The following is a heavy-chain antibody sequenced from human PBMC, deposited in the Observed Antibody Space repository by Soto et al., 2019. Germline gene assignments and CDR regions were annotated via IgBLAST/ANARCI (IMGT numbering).Heavy chain of an antibody. CDR2: IMPVFRTP. Sequence: QVQLEQSGAEVKKPGSSVKVSCKASGGTFRTAAVSWVRQAPGQGLEWMGGIMPVFRTPDYAQKFHGRVTKTADESTSTAYMELSGLRSDDTAVYYCARDNDRPQLGGNYYYILDVWGQGTTITVSS. V-gene: IGHV1-69*12. D-gene: IGHD2-8*01. CDR3: ARDNDRPQLGGNYYYILDV. CDR1: GGTFRTAA. J-gene: IGHJ6*02.